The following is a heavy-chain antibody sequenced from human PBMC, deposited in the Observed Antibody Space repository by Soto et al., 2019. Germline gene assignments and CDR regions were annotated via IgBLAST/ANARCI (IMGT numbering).Heavy chain of an antibody. CDR2: IDPSDSYT. D-gene: IGHD4-4*01. CDR1: GYSFTSYW. CDR3: ARQLNQYSNYMGAARFDYGMDV. Sequence: XESLKLSWKCSGYSFTSYWISLVRQMPGKGLEWMGRIDPSDSYTNYSPSFQGHVTISADKSISTAYLQWSSLKAPDTAMYYCARQLNQYSNYMGAARFDYGMDVWGQGTTVTVSS. J-gene: IGHJ6*02. V-gene: IGHV5-10-1*01.